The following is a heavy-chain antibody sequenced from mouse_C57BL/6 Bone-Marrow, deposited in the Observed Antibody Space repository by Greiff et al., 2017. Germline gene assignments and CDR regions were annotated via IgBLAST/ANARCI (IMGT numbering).Heavy chain of an antibody. CDR2: IYPGSGST. J-gene: IGHJ3*01. CDR3: ARRETYYGLWFAY. V-gene: IGHV1-55*01. Sequence: QVQLQQPGAELVKPGASVKMSCKASGYTFTSYWITWVKPRPGQGLEWIGDIYPGSGSTNYNEKFKSKATLTVDTSSSTAYMQLSSLTSEDSAVYYCARRETYYGLWFAYWGQGTLVTVSA. CDR1: GYTFTSYW. D-gene: IGHD1-1*02.